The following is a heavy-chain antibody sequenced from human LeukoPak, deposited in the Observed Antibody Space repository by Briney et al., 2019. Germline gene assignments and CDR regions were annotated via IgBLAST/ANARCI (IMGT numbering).Heavy chain of an antibody. CDR3: ARDRGEETGSGGYFDY. CDR1: GGSFSGYY. D-gene: IGHD3-10*01. V-gene: IGHV4-34*01. CDR2: INHSGST. J-gene: IGHJ4*02. Sequence: SETLSLTCAVYGGSFSGYYWSWIRQPPGKGLEWIGEINHSGSTNYNPSLKSRVTISVDTSKNQFSLKLRSVTAADTAVYYCARDRGEETGSGGYFDYWGQGTLVTVSS.